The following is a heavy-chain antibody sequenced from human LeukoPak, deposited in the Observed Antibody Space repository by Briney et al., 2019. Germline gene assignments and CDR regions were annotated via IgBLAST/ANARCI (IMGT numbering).Heavy chain of an antibody. J-gene: IGHJ4*02. D-gene: IGHD2-8*01. CDR1: GFNFRSHA. V-gene: IGHV3-23*01. Sequence: GGSLRLSCAASGFNFRSHAMSWVRQAPGKGLEWVSVISNGGAGTYYADSVKGRFTISRDNSKSTLYLQMSSLRAEDTAVYYCAKDHGTNVYDPFDYWGQGTLVTVYS. CDR2: ISNGGAGT. CDR3: AKDHGTNVYDPFDY.